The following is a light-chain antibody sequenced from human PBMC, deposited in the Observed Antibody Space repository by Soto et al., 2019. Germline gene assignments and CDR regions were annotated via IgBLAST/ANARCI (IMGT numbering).Light chain of an antibody. J-gene: IGLJ1*01. CDR2: EVS. CDR1: SNDVGGFNY. CDR3: SSYTSYTSDV. Sequence: QSVLTQPASVSGSPGQSITISCTGTSNDVGGFNYVSWFQQHPGKAPKLIISEVSYRPSGVSHRFSGSKSGNTASLTISGLQAEDEADYYCSSYTSYTSDVFGTGTKVTVL. V-gene: IGLV2-14*01.